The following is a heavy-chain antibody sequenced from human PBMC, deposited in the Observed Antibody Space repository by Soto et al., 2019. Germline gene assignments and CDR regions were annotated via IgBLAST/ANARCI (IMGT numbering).Heavy chain of an antibody. CDR3: ARAARGYYGSGSYYSPYYYYGMDV. J-gene: IGHJ6*02. CDR2: IKQDGSEK. CDR1: GFTFSSYW. Sequence: GGSLRLSCAASGFTFSSYWMSWVRQAPGKGLEWVANIKQDGSEKYYVDSVKGRFTISRDNAKNSLYLQMNSLRAEDTAVYYCARAARGYYGSGSYYSPYYYYGMDVWGQGTTVTVSS. V-gene: IGHV3-7*04. D-gene: IGHD3-10*01.